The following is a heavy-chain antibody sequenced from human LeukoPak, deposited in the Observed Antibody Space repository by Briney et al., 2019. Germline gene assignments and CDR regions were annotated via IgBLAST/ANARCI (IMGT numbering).Heavy chain of an antibody. D-gene: IGHD3-22*01. CDR1: GGSISSGDYY. V-gene: IGHV4-30-4*01. J-gene: IGHJ5*02. Sequence: SQTLSLTCTVSGGSISSGDYYWSWIRQPPGKGLEWIAFMYYSGSTYYNPSLKSRVTMSADTSKNQLSLKLSSVTAADTAVYYCARPYYYDSRIDPWGQGILVTVSS. CDR3: ARPYYYDSRIDP. CDR2: MYYSGST.